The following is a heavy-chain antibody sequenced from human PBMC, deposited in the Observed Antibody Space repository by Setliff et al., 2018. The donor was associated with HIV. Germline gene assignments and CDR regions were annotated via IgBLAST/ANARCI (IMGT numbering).Heavy chain of an antibody. CDR1: GGSISGSY. CDR3: ARDLGSGHFDY. Sequence: SETLSLTCTVSGGSISGSYWNWFRRPAGQGLEWIGRIYGTGSTFYNPSFKSRATFAVDTARSQSSLNLRTVTAADTAVYYCARDLGSGHFDYWGQGTLVTVSS. V-gene: IGHV4-4*07. J-gene: IGHJ4*02. CDR2: IYGTGST.